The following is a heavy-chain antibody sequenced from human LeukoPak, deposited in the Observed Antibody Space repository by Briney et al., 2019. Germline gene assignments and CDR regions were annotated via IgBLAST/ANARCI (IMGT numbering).Heavy chain of an antibody. V-gene: IGHV4-4*07. Sequence: PSETLSLTCTVSGGSISSYYWSWIRQPAGKGLEWIGRIYTSGSTNYNPSLKSRVTMSVDTSKNQFSLKLSSVTAADTAVYYCARGCQSSSCKNAEYFQHWGQGTLVTVSS. CDR1: GGSISSYY. J-gene: IGHJ1*01. D-gene: IGHD6-13*01. CDR2: IYTSGST. CDR3: ARGCQSSSCKNAEYFQH.